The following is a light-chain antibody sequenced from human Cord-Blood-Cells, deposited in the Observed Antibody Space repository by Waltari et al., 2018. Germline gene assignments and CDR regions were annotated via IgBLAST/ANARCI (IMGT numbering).Light chain of an antibody. CDR2: DDS. Sequence: SYVLTHPPSVSVAPGKTARITWGGNNIGSKSVPWYQQKPGQAPVLVVYDDSDRPSGIPERFSGSNSGNTATLTISRVEAGDEADYYCQVWDSSSDHPVVFGGGTKLTVL. CDR1: NIGSKS. J-gene: IGLJ2*01. CDR3: QVWDSSSDHPVV. V-gene: IGLV3-21*03.